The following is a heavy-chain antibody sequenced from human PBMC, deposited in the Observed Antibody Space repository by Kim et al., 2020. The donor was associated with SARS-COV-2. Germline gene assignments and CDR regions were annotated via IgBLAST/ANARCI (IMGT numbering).Heavy chain of an antibody. CDR1: GFTFSSYA. D-gene: IGHD3-16*02. J-gene: IGHJ3*02. CDR3: AKSPYTYYVWGSYRPNDAFDI. CDR2: ISGSGGST. Sequence: GGSLRLSCAASGFTFSSYAMSWVRQAPGKGLEWVSAISGSGGSTYYADSVKGRFTISRDNSKNTLYLQMNSLRAEDTAVYYCAKSPYTYYVWGSYRPNDAFDIWGQGTMVTVSS. V-gene: IGHV3-23*01.